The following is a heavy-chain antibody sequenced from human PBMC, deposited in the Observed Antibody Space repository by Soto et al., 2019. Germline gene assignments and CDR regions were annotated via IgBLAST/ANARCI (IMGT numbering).Heavy chain of an antibody. V-gene: IGHV1-18*01. Sequence: QVQLVQSGAEVKKPGASVKVSCKASGYTFTSYGISWVRQAPGQGLEWMGWISAYHGNTNDAQKLQGRVTMTTDTSTSTAYMEMRSLISDDTAVYYCERDIYGDFIYYGMDFWGQATTVTVSS. D-gene: IGHD4-17*01. J-gene: IGHJ6*02. CDR1: GYTFTSYG. CDR3: ERDIYGDFIYYGMDF. CDR2: ISAYHGNT.